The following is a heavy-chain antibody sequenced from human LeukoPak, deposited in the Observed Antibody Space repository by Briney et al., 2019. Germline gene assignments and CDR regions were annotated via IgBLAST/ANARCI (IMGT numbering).Heavy chain of an antibody. CDR1: GYTFTSYY. J-gene: IGHJ4*02. Sequence: ASVKVSCKASGYTFTSYYMRWVRQAPGQGLEWMGIINPSGGSTSYAQKFQGRVTMTRDTSTSTVYMELSSLRSEDTAVYYCASVNVDTASVDYWGQGTLVTVSS. V-gene: IGHV1-46*01. CDR3: ASVNVDTASVDY. D-gene: IGHD5-18*01. CDR2: INPSGGST.